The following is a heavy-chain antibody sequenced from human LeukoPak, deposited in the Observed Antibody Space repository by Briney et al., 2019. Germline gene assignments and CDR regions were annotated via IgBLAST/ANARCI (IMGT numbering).Heavy chain of an antibody. Sequence: SETLSLTCTVSGGSITGDYWSWIRQPPGKGLEWIGYIYYSGSTNYNPSLKSRVTISVDTSKNHFSLKLTSVTAADTAVYYCARDRISYYDRDAFDIWGQGTMLTVSS. CDR2: IYYSGST. D-gene: IGHD3-22*01. CDR3: ARDRISYYDRDAFDI. J-gene: IGHJ3*02. CDR1: GGSITGDY. V-gene: IGHV4-59*01.